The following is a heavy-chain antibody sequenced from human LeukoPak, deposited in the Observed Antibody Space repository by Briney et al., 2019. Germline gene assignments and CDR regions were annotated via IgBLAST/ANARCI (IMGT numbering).Heavy chain of an antibody. Sequence: PSETLSLTCAVYGGSFSGYYLSWIRQPPGKGLEWIGRIYTSGSTKYSSSLKSRVTMSMDTSKNQFSLNLSSVTAADRALYYCASTASNGGAFDIWGQGTVVTVSS. CDR3: ASTASNGGAFDI. CDR2: IYTSGST. V-gene: IGHV4-59*10. J-gene: IGHJ3*02. D-gene: IGHD3-22*01. CDR1: GGSFSGYY.